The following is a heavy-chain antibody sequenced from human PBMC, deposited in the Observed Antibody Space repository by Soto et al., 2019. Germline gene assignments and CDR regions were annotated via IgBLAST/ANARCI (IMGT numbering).Heavy chain of an antibody. CDR2: INHSGST. V-gene: IGHV4-34*01. CDR3: AGTKSGYCSSTSCQRYYYYMDV. CDR1: GGSFSGYY. D-gene: IGHD2-2*01. J-gene: IGHJ6*03. Sequence: SETLSLTCAVYGGSFSGYYWSWIRQPPGKGLEWIGEINHSGSTNYNPSLKSRVTISVDTSKNQFSLKLSSVTAADTAVYYCAGTKSGYCSSTSCQRYYYYMDVWGKGTTVTVSS.